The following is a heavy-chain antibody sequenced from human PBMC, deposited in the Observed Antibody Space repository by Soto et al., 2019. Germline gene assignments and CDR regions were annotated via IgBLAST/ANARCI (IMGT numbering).Heavy chain of an antibody. CDR1: GGTFSSYA. CDR3: ARGDYDSSGAHDAFDI. V-gene: IGHV1-69*13. CDR2: IIPIFGTA. D-gene: IGHD3-22*01. Sequence: GASVKVSCKASGGTFSSYAISWVRQVPGQGLEWMGGIIPIFGTANYAQKFQGRVTITADESTSTAYMELSSLRSEDTAVYYCARGDYDSSGAHDAFDIWGQGTMVTVSS. J-gene: IGHJ3*02.